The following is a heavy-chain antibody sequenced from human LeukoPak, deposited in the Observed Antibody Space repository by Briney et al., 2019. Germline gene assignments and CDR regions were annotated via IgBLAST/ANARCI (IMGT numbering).Heavy chain of an antibody. V-gene: IGHV4-59*01. CDR3: ARVVGATSQDTFDI. CDR1: GGSINSYY. J-gene: IGHJ3*02. CDR2: IYYSGST. Sequence: SETLYLTCTVSGGSINSYYWSWIRQPPGKGLEWIGYIYYSGSTNYNPSLMSRVTISVDTSKTQFSLKLSSVTAADTAVYYCARVVGATSQDTFDIWGQGTMVTVSS. D-gene: IGHD1-26*01.